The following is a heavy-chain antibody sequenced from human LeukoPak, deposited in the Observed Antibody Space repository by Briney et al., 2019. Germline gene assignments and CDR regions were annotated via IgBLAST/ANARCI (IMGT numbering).Heavy chain of an antibody. CDR3: ARGGLNTMYY. D-gene: IGHD5-24*01. CDR2: MKQDGSRI. CDR1: GFTISNCW. Sequence: PGGSLRLSCSASGFTISNCWMTWVRQAPGKGLEWVANMKQDGSRIYYVDSVKGRFTISRDNAKNSLHLQMNSLRAEDTAVYYCARGGLNTMYYWGQGTLVTVSS. J-gene: IGHJ4*02. V-gene: IGHV3-7*04.